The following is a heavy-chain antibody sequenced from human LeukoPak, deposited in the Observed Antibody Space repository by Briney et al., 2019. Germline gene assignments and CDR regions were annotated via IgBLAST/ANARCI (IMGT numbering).Heavy chain of an antibody. Sequence: GGSLRLSCAASGFTFSSYAMSWVRQAPGKGLEWVSAISGSGGSTYYADSVKGRFTISRDNSKNTLYLQMNGLRADDTAVYYCAKAHVMVIPATINDYWGQGTLVTVSS. CDR1: GFTFSSYA. CDR2: ISGSGGST. CDR3: AKAHVMVIPATINDY. D-gene: IGHD2-15*01. V-gene: IGHV3-23*01. J-gene: IGHJ4*02.